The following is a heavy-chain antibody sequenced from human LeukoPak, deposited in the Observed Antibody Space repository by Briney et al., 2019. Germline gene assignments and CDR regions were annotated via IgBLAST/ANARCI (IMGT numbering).Heavy chain of an antibody. J-gene: IGHJ4*02. CDR2: IWYDGSNK. V-gene: IGHV3-33*06. Sequence: PGRSLRLSCAASGLTFSSYGMHWVRQAPGKGLEWVAVIWYDGSNKYYADSVKGRFTISRDNTKNTLYLQTNSLRAEDTAVYYCAKAPFWSGYIVSLDYWGQGTLVTVSS. CDR1: GLTFSSYG. D-gene: IGHD3-3*01. CDR3: AKAPFWSGYIVSLDY.